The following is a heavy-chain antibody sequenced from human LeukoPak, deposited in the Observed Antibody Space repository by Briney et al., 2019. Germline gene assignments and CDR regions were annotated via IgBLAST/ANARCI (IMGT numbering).Heavy chain of an antibody. Sequence: VKVSCKASGGTFSSYAISWVRQAPGQGLEWMGGIIPIFGPANYAQKFQGRVTITTDESTSTAYMELSSLRSEDTAVYYCARPRDPTYYYDSSGWTDAFDIWGQGTMVTVSS. J-gene: IGHJ3*02. CDR1: GGTFSSYA. V-gene: IGHV1-69*05. CDR3: ARPRDPTYYYDSSGWTDAFDI. CDR2: IIPIFGPA. D-gene: IGHD3-22*01.